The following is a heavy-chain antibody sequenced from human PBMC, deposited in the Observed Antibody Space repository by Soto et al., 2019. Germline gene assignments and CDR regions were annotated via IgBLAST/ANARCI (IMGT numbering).Heavy chain of an antibody. CDR1: GYSFTSYW. Sequence: GESLKSSCKGSGYSFTSYWIGWVRQMPGKGLEWMGIIYPGDSDTRYSPSFQGQVTVSADKSISTAYLQWSSLKASDTAMYYCARGAYYYGSGRSAFDIWGQGTMVT. V-gene: IGHV5-51*01. D-gene: IGHD3-10*01. CDR2: IYPGDSDT. J-gene: IGHJ3*02. CDR3: ARGAYYYGSGRSAFDI.